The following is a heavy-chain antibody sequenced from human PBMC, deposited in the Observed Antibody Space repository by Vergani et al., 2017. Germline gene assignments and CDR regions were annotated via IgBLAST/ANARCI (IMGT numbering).Heavy chain of an antibody. CDR1: RHTFQTYG. CDR3: ARGRPYGGWFDP. J-gene: IGHJ5*02. CDR2: INPNSGGT. D-gene: IGHD4-17*01. Sequence: QVQLVQSGAELKKPGASVSVSCKGSRHTFQTYGISWVRHAPGQRLEWMGWINPNSGGTEYAQKFQSRVTMTWDTSTTTAYVDLSSLRSDDTAVYYCARGRPYGGWFDPWGQGTLVTVSS. V-gene: IGHV1-2*02.